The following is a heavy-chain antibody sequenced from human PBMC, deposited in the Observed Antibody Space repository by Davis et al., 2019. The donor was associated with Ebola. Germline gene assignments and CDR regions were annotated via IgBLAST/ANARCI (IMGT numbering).Heavy chain of an antibody. CDR2: INSDGSST. V-gene: IGHV3-74*01. J-gene: IGHJ6*02. CDR3: ASKVYYYYGMDV. Sequence: GESLKISCAASGFTFSSYWMHWVRQAPGKGLVWVSRINSDGSSTSYADSVKGRFTISRDNAKNTLYLQMNSLRAEDTAVYYCASKVYYYYGMDVWGQGTTVTVSS. CDR1: GFTFSSYW.